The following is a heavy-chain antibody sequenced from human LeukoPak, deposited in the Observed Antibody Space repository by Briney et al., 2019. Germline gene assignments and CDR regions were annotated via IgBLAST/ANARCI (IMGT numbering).Heavy chain of an antibody. CDR1: GFTFDDYA. Sequence: PGGSLRLSCAASGFTFDDYAMHWVRQAPGKGLEWVSLISGDGGSTYYADSVKGRFTISRDNSKNSLYLQMNSLRTEDTALYYCAKNGFLEWLSSSYYFDYWGQGTLVTVSP. D-gene: IGHD3-3*01. CDR2: ISGDGGST. V-gene: IGHV3-43*02. J-gene: IGHJ4*02. CDR3: AKNGFLEWLSSSYYFDY.